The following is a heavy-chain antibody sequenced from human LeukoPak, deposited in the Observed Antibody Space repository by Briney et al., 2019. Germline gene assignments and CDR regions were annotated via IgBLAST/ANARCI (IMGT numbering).Heavy chain of an antibody. J-gene: IGHJ4*02. V-gene: IGHV3-15*01. D-gene: IGHD2-15*01. Sequence: KPGGSLRLSCAASGFTFSNAWMSWVRQAPGKGLEWVGRIKSKTDGGTTDYAAPVKGRFTISRDDSKNTLYLQMNSLKTEDTAVYYCTTDHCSGGICYFPDSDYWGQGTLVTVSS. CDR3: TTDHCSGGICYFPDSDY. CDR2: IKSKTDGGTT. CDR1: GFTFSNAW.